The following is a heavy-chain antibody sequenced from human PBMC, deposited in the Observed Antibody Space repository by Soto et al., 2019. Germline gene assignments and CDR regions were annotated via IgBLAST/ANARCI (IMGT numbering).Heavy chain of an antibody. J-gene: IGHJ4*02. CDR2: ISDSGST. CDR3: AKNKGGRDCSRTCGLYSFDY. CDR1: GFTFSTYA. Sequence: EVQLLESGGGLAQPGGSLRLSCAASGFTFSTYAMSWVRQAAGKGLEWVSTISDSGSTYYADSVKGRFTISRDNSKNKLYHEMNSLRADDTAVYYCAKNKGGRDCSRTCGLYSFDYWGQGTLVAFSS. V-gene: IGHV3-23*01. D-gene: IGHD2-2*01.